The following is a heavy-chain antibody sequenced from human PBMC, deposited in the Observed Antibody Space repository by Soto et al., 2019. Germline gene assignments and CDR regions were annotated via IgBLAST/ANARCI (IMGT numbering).Heavy chain of an antibody. D-gene: IGHD5-12*01. CDR1: GFSFSSYA. J-gene: IGHJ4*02. V-gene: IGHV3-23*01. Sequence: EVQLLESGGDLVQPGGSLRLSCAASGFSFSSYAMVWVRQAPGKGLEWVSVISGRGGSSYFADSVKGRFTISRDNSKNVLSLEMNSLRVEDTAIYFCAKGSIEYSASIDYWGQGTLVLVSS. CDR2: ISGRGGSS. CDR3: AKGSIEYSASIDY.